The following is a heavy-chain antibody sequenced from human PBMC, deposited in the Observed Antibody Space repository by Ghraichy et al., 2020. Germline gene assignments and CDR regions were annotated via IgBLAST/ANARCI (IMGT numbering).Heavy chain of an antibody. D-gene: IGHD2-2*01. CDR1: GGSISSYY. V-gene: IGHV4-59*01. CDR2: IYSSGST. Sequence: SETLSLTCTVSGGSISSYYWSWIRQPPGKGLEWIGYIYSSGSTNYNSSLKSRVTMSVDTSKNQFSLKLNSVTAADTAVYYCARFVGCSRPRCYGDYNWFDPWGQGLQVTVSS. J-gene: IGHJ5*02. CDR3: ARFVGCSRPRCYGDYNWFDP.